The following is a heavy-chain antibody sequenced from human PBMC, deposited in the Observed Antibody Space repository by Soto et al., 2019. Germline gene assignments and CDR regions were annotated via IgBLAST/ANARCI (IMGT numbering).Heavy chain of an antibody. V-gene: IGHV4-34*01. CDR3: ARGHNWFDP. J-gene: IGHJ5*02. CDR1: GGSFSGYY. Sequence: QVQLQQWGAGLLKPSETLSLTCAVYGGSFSGYYWSWIRQPPGKGLEWIGEINHSGSTNYNPALRDRVTISVDTSKNQFSLKLSSVAAADTAVYYCARGHNWFDPWGQGTLVTVSS. CDR2: INHSGST.